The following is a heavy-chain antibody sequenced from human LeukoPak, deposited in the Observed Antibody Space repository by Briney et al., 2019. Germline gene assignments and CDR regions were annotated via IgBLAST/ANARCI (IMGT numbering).Heavy chain of an antibody. V-gene: IGHV4-31*03. D-gene: IGHD2-2*01. CDR3: ARVGSTTLLYYFDY. J-gene: IGHJ4*02. Sequence: RPSETLSLTCTVSGGSIGSGGYYWSWIRQHPGKGLEWIGYIYYSGSTYYNPSLKSRVTISVDTSKNQFSLKLSSVTAADTAVYYCARVGSTTLLYYFDYWGQGTLVTVSS. CDR1: GGSIGSGGYY. CDR2: IYYSGST.